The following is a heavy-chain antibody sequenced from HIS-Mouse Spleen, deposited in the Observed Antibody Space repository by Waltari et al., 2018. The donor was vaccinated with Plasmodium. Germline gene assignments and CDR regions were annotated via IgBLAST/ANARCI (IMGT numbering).Heavy chain of an antibody. Sequence: QVQLRQCVAGLLTPSETLSLTCAVYGGSFSGYYWSWIRQPPGQGLEWIGEINHSGSTNYNPSLKSRVTISVDTSKNQFSLKLSSVTAADTAVYYCARLVVVASKDSYWGQGTLVTVSS. CDR3: ARLVVVASKDSY. D-gene: IGHD2-15*01. J-gene: IGHJ4*02. V-gene: IGHV4-34*01. CDR1: GGSFSGYY. CDR2: INHSGST.